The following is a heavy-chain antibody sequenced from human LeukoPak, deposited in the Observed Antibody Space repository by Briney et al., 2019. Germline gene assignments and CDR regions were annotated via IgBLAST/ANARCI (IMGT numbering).Heavy chain of an antibody. CDR3: ARDGYYYDSSYDY. D-gene: IGHD3-22*01. CDR1: GGTFSSYA. Sequence: ASVKVSCKASGGTFSSYAISWVRQAPGQGLEWMGGIIPIFGTANYAQKFQGRVTITADESTSTAYMELSSLRSDDTAVYYCARDGYYYDSSYDYWGQGTLVTVSS. CDR2: IIPIFGTA. J-gene: IGHJ4*02. V-gene: IGHV1-69*13.